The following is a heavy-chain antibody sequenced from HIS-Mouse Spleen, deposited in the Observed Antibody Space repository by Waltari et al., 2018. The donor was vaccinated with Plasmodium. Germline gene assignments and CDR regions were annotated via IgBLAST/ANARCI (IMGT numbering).Heavy chain of an antibody. Sequence: QVQLQQWGAGLLKPSETLSLTCALYGGSFSGYYFTWLRQPPGKGLEWIGEINHSVSTNYNPSLKSRVTISVDTSKNQFSLKLSSVTAADTAVYYCARVTSSGVYWYFDLWGRGTLVTVSS. CDR1: GGSFSGYY. D-gene: IGHD3-3*01. CDR2: INHSVST. J-gene: IGHJ2*01. CDR3: ARVTSSGVYWYFDL. V-gene: IGHV4-34*01.